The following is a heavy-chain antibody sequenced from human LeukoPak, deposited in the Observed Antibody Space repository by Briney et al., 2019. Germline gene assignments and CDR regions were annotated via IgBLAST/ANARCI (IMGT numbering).Heavy chain of an antibody. CDR1: GGTLSNSA. CDR2: IITVFGTT. V-gene: IGHV1-69*06. J-gene: IGHJ4*02. CDR3: AREKREGDGIAVAGGAFDY. Sequence: GASVKVSCKASGGTLSNSAINWVRQAPGQGLEWMGGIITVFGTTNYAQKFQGRVTITADKSTSTAYMELSSLRSEDTAVYYCAREKREGDGIAVAGGAFDYWGQGTLVTVSS. D-gene: IGHD6-19*01.